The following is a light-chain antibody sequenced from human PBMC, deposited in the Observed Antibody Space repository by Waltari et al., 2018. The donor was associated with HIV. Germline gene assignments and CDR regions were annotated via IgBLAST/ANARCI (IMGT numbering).Light chain of an antibody. CDR3: QQYDRSAT. V-gene: IGKV3-20*01. CDR2: GAS. Sequence: EIVLTQSPGTLSLSPGERATLSCRASQSISRSYLAWYQQKPGQAPRLLIYGASSRAIGIPDRFSGSGSGTDFTLTISRLEPEDFAVYYCQQYDRSATFGQGTKVEIK. CDR1: QSISRSY. J-gene: IGKJ1*01.